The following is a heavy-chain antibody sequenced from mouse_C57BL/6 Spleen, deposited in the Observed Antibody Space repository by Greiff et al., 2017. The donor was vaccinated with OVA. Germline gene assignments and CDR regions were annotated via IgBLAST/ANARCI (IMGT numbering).Heavy chain of an antibody. CDR3: APGSYYFDY. J-gene: IGHJ2*01. CDR1: GFTFSDYG. CDR2: ISSGSSTI. D-gene: IGHD4-1*01. Sequence: DVMLVESGGGLVKPGGSLKLSCAASGFTFSDYGMHWVRQAPEKGLEWVAYISSGSSTIYYADTVKGRFTISRDNAKNTLFLQMTSLRSEDTAMYYCAPGSYYFDYWGQGTTLTVSS. V-gene: IGHV5-17*01.